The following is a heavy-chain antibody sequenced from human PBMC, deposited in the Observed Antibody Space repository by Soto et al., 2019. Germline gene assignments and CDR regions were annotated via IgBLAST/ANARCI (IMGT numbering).Heavy chain of an antibody. CDR3: ARLEGLATISYYFDF. V-gene: IGHV4-39*01. Sequence: SETLSLTCSVSDDSINSDKYYWGWIRQPPGKGMEWIGSIYYRGNAYYNPSLQTRVTISLDKSKSQFSLKLNSVTAADSAVYLCARLEGLATISYYFDFWGPGALVTVSS. J-gene: IGHJ4*02. CDR1: DDSINSDKYY. D-gene: IGHD3-9*01. CDR2: IYYRGNA.